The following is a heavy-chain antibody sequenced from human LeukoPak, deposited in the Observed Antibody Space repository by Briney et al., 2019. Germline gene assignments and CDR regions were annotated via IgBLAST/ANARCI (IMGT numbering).Heavy chain of an antibody. CDR3: ASLGSYYYDSSGLNWFDP. D-gene: IGHD3-22*01. J-gene: IGHJ5*02. V-gene: IGHV4-59*08. CDR2: IYYSGST. Sequence: ASETLSLTCTVSGGSISSYYWSWIRQPPGKGLEWIGYIYYSGSTNYNPSLKSRVTISVDTSKNQFSLKLSSVTAADTAVYYCASLGSYYYDSSGLNWFDPWGQGTLVTVSS. CDR1: GGSISSYY.